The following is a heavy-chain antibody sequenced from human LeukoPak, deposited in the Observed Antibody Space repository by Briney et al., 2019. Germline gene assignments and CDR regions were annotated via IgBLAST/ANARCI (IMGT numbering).Heavy chain of an antibody. CDR1: GGSLSSNNW. Sequence: SGTLSLTCAVSGGSLSSNNWWSWVRQPPGKGLEWIGEIFHSGSTNYNPSLKSRVTISVDKSKNQFSLKLNSVTAADTAVYYCARSFWSGYYSLRYWGQGTLVTVSS. J-gene: IGHJ4*02. CDR2: IFHSGST. D-gene: IGHD3-3*01. V-gene: IGHV4-4*02. CDR3: ARSFWSGYYSLRY.